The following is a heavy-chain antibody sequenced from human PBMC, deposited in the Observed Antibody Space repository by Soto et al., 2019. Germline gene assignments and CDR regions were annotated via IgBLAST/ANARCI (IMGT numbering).Heavy chain of an antibody. D-gene: IGHD6-19*01. CDR3: ARSMAGQWLVLRSFDY. CDR1: GGTFSSYA. J-gene: IGHJ4*02. Sequence: QVQLVQSGAEVKKPGSSVKVSCKASGGTFSSYAISWVRQAPGQGLEWMGGIIPIFGTANYGQKFQGRVTITADKSTSTAYMELSSLRSEDTAVYYCARSMAGQWLVLRSFDYWGQGTLVTVSS. V-gene: IGHV1-69*06. CDR2: IIPIFGTA.